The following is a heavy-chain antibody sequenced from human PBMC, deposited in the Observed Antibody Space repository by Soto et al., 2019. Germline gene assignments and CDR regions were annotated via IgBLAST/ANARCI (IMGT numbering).Heavy chain of an antibody. Sequence: EVQLLESGGGLVQPGGSLRLSCAASGFTFSTYAMIWVRQAPGKGLEWVSVSTGSGGSTYYADSVKGRFTISRDTSKNTLFLQMNSLRAEDTAVYYCAKDRYGDYGGIDYWGQGTMVTVSS. J-gene: IGHJ4*02. CDR1: GFTFSTYA. V-gene: IGHV3-23*01. D-gene: IGHD4-17*01. CDR2: STGSGGST. CDR3: AKDRYGDYGGIDY.